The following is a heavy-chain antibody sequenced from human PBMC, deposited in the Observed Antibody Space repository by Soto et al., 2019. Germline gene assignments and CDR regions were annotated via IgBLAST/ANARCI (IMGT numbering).Heavy chain of an antibody. J-gene: IGHJ4*02. CDR3: AKYRRTDAEGYRLDF. CDR1: GGSINSYY. CDR2: IYTSGST. Sequence: SETLSLTCTVSGGSINSYYWSWIRQPAGKGLEWIGRIYTSGSTKYNPSLESRVTISVDMSNNQFSLMLTSVTAADTAVYYCAKYRRTDAEGYRLDFWGQGTLVTVSS. V-gene: IGHV4-4*07. D-gene: IGHD5-12*01.